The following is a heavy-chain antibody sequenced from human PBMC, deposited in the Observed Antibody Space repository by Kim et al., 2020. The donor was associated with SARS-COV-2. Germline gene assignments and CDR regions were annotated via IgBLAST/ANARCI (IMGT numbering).Heavy chain of an antibody. D-gene: IGHD3-22*01. CDR3: ARTSFYVSDANEDY. Sequence: GGSLRLSCAASGFTFSTYWMPWVRQVPGKGLEWVANIGQDGTRINYPDSVKGRFTISRDNAKNSLYLQMDNLGAEDTAVFYCARTSFYVSDANEDYCCQG. J-gene: IGHJ4*02. CDR1: GFTFSTYW. CDR2: IGQDGTRI. V-gene: IGHV3-7*01.